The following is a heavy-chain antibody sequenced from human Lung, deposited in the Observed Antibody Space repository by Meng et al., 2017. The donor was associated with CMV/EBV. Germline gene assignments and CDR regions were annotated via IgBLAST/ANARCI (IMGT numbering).Heavy chain of an antibody. D-gene: IGHD2/OR15-2a*01. J-gene: IGHJ5*02. CDR1: GYTFITYT. Sequence: VQLDQYGYELKKPGASVKVSCKASGYTFITYTINWVRQAHGRGLEWMGWISTNTGTPTYTQGFTGRFVFSLDTSVSTAYLQISSLKAEDTAVYYCARGGNFDPWGQGTLVTVSS. CDR3: ARGGNFDP. V-gene: IGHV7-4-1*02. CDR2: ISTNTGTP.